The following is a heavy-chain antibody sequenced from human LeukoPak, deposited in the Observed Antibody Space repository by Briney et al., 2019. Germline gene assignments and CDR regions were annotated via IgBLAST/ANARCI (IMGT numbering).Heavy chain of an antibody. CDR2: IMPMFGKT. V-gene: IGHV1-69*06. CDR3: AGGRTDIVVVPATLRNYYFDY. Sequence: GASVKVSCKASGGTFSSYDISWVRQAPGKGLEWMEGIMPMFGKTNYAQKCQGRVTTTADKATSTAYMELSSLRSEDTAVYYCAGGRTDIVVVPATLRNYYFDYWGQGTLVTVSS. J-gene: IGHJ4*02. CDR1: GGTFSSYD. D-gene: IGHD2-2*01.